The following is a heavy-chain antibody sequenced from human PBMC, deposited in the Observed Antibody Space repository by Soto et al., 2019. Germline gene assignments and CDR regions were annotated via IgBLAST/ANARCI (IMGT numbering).Heavy chain of an antibody. V-gene: IGHV1-2*02. Sequence: QEQLVQSGSEVKEPGASVKVSCKASGYTFTGYYVLWVRQAPGQGPECMGWINPYTGGTNYAQKFQGRVTMTRDTSISTAYMELSKLISDDTAVYYCATQFHHCGGDCYRGPYFGMDVWGQGNTGTVAS. CDR1: GYTFTGYY. CDR3: ATQFHHCGGDCYRGPYFGMDV. CDR2: INPYTGGT. D-gene: IGHD2-21*02. J-gene: IGHJ6*02.